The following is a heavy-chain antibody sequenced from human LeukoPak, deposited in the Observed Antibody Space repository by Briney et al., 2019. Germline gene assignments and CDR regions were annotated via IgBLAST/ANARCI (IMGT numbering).Heavy chain of an antibody. J-gene: IGHJ5*02. V-gene: IGHV1-18*01. CDR1: GYSFTSYG. CDR2: ISIYNGET. D-gene: IGHD2-21*02. CDR3: ARACHLVVVTAEGGWLDP. Sequence: ASVKVSCKASGYSFTSYGIGWVRQAPGQGLEWVGWISIYNGETYYTQSLQDRVTITTDTSTNTAYMELRSLRSDDTAVYYCARACHLVVVTAEGGWLDPWGQGTLVTVSS.